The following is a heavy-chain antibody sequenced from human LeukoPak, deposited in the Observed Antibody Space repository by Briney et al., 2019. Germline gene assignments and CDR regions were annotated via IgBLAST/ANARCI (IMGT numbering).Heavy chain of an antibody. J-gene: IGHJ4*02. Sequence: SVXXSXKASXXTFXNYYMNWVRQAPGQGLEWMGXMNPGGGSTTYAQKFQGRVTMTRDTSTNTVYMELNSLISEDTAVYFCARDGKYSSSWGDFDYWGQGTLVTVS. V-gene: IGHV1-46*01. CDR3: ARDGKYSSSWGDFDY. CDR2: MNPGGGST. CDR1: XXTFXNYY. D-gene: IGHD6-13*01.